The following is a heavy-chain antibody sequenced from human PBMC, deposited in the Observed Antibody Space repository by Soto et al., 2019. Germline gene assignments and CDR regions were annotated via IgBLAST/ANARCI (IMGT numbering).Heavy chain of an antibody. CDR1: GLTFDDYA. V-gene: IGHV3-9*01. CDR2: ISWNSGSV. J-gene: IGHJ5*02. CDR3: AKDGFSGNSTNWFDP. Sequence: EVQLVESGGGLVQPGRSLRLSCAASGLTFDDYAMHWVRQAPGKGLEWVSGISWNSGSVGYADSVKGRFTISRDNTRNSLYLQMNSMRPEDTAFYYCAKDGFSGNSTNWFDPWGQGTLVTVSS. D-gene: IGHD3-10*01.